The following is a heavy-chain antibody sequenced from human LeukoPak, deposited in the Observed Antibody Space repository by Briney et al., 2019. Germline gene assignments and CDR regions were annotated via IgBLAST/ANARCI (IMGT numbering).Heavy chain of an antibody. CDR2: IYYSGST. CDR3: AGIPIWFGELLGACWFDP. V-gene: IGHV4-39*01. Sequence: SETLSLTCTVSGGSISSSSYYWGWIRQPPGKGLEWIGSIYYSGSTYYNPSLKSRVTISVDTSKNQFSLKLSSVTAADTAVYYCAGIPIWFGELLGACWFDPWGQGTLVTVSS. CDR1: GGSISSSSYY. J-gene: IGHJ5*02. D-gene: IGHD3-10*01.